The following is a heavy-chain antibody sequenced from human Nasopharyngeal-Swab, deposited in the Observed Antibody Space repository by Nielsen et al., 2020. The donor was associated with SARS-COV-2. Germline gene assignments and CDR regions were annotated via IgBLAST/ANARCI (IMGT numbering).Heavy chain of an antibody. CDR1: GYTFTSYD. CDR3: ARAGEFSGTTVTTHLDY. Sequence: ASVKVSCKASGYTFTSYDINWVRQATGQGLEWMGWMNPNSGNTGYAQKFQGRVTMTRDTSTSTVYMELSSLRSEDTAVYYCARAGEFSGTTVTTHLDYWGQGTLVTVSS. V-gene: IGHV1-8*01. J-gene: IGHJ4*02. D-gene: IGHD4-11*01. CDR2: MNPNSGNT.